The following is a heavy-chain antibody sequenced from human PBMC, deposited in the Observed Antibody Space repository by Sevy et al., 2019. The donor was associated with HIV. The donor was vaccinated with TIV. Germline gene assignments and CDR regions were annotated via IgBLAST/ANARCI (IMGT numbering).Heavy chain of an antibody. CDR1: GDPIISTSYY. V-gene: IGHV4-39*01. D-gene: IGHD2-8*01. CDR3: ARCMAFDHHMDV. J-gene: IGHJ6*03. Sequence: SETLSLTCTVSGDPIISTSYYWAWIRQSPGKGLEWIGSFYYTGTTYYNPSLQSRVTMSVETSKSQFTLNLRSVAAADTSVYYCARCMAFDHHMDVWGKGTTVTVSS. CDR2: FYYTGTT.